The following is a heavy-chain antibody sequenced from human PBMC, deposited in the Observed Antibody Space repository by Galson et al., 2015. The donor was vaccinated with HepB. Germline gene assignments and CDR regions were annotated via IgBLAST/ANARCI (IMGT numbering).Heavy chain of an antibody. CDR2: ISSSSSTI. D-gene: IGHD2-2*01. V-gene: IGHV3-48*01. J-gene: IGHJ4*02. CDR1: GFTFSSYS. Sequence: SLRLSCAASGFTFSSYSMNWVRQAPGKGLEWVSYISSSSSTIYYADSVKGRFTISRDNAKNSLYLQMNSLRAEDTAVYYCASSHGPVVPAAYTVVWGQGTLVTVSS. CDR3: ASSHGPVVPAAYTVV.